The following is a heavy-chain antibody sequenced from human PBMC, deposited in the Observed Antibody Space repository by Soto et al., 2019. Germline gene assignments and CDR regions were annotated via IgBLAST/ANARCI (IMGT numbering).Heavy chain of an antibody. Sequence: QVQLVQSGSEVKNPGASVKVSCKASGYTFTSYGISWVRQAPGQGLEWMGWISAYHGNTNYEQKLQGRVTMTTDTSTSTAYTELRSLRSDDTAVDYCAREDHEYSNTDYWGQGTLVTVSS. J-gene: IGHJ4*02. D-gene: IGHD6-6*01. V-gene: IGHV1-18*01. CDR3: AREDHEYSNTDY. CDR1: GYTFTSYG. CDR2: ISAYHGNT.